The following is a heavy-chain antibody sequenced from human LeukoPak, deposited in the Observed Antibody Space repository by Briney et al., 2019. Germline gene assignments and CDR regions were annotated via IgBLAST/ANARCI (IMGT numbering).Heavy chain of an antibody. Sequence: SETLSLTSTVSCASISSSSYYWGWIRQPPGKGLEWIGSNYYSGSTYYNLSLKIRVTISVDTSKNQFSLKLSSVTAADTAVYYCANVRKYDYVWGSYRYVYYFDYWGQGTLVTVSS. CDR2: NYYSGST. CDR1: CASISSSSYY. CDR3: ANVRKYDYVWGSYRYVYYFDY. D-gene: IGHD3-16*02. J-gene: IGHJ4*02. V-gene: IGHV4-39*01.